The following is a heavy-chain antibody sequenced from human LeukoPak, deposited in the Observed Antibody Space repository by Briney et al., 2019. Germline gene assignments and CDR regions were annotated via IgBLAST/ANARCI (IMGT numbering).Heavy chain of an antibody. CDR1: GGSISSYY. CDR2: IYTSGST. Sequence: SETLSLTCTVSGGSISSYYWSWIRQPAGKGLEWIGRIYTSGSTNYNPSLKSRVTMSVDTSKNQFSLKLTSVTAADTAVYYCARSMAAEGPTHNWFDPWGQGTLVTVSS. D-gene: IGHD6-13*01. J-gene: IGHJ5*02. CDR3: ARSMAAEGPTHNWFDP. V-gene: IGHV4-4*07.